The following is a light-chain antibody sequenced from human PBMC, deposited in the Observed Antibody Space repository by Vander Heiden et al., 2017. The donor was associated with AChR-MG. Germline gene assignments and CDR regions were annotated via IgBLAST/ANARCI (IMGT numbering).Light chain of an antibody. CDR2: DVI. CDR1: SSDVGGYNY. V-gene: IGLV2-11*01. CDR3: CSYAGNYAYV. Sequence: QSALTQPRAVSGSPGQSVTISCTGTSSDVGGYNYVSWYQQHPGQAPKLVIFDVIRRPSGVHDRFSGSKSGNAASLTISGLQAEDDGDYYCCSYAGNYAYVFGGGTKVTVL. J-gene: IGLJ1*01.